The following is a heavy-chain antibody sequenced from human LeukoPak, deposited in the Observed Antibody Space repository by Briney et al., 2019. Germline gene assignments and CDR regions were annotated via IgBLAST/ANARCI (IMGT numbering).Heavy chain of an antibody. CDR2: IKSKTNGETR. Sequence: GGSLRLSCAASGFTLSNAWMNWVRQAPGKGLEWVGLIKSKTNGETRDYAAPVKGRFTISRDDSDNTLYLQMNSLRAEDTAVYYCAKDRRAYYYGSGSYPYNWFDPWGQGTLVTVSS. D-gene: IGHD3-10*01. CDR3: AKDRRAYYYGSGSYPYNWFDP. CDR1: GFTLSNAW. V-gene: IGHV3-15*01. J-gene: IGHJ5*02.